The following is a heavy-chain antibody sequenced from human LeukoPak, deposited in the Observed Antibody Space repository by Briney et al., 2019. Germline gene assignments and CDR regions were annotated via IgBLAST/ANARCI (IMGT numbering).Heavy chain of an antibody. CDR2: IYHSGST. CDR1: GYSISSGYY. Sequence: TSETLSLTCAVSGYSISSGYYWGWIRQPPGKGLEWIGSIYHSGSTYYNPSLKSRVTISVDTSKNQFSLKLSPETAADTAVYYCASQRSYYGSGVYFDYWGQGTLVTVSS. V-gene: IGHV4-38-2*01. J-gene: IGHJ4*01. D-gene: IGHD3-10*01. CDR3: ASQRSYYGSGVYFDY.